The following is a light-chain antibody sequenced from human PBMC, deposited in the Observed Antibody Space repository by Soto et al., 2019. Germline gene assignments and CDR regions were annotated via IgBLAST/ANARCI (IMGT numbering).Light chain of an antibody. CDR1: QGISTY. CDR3: QQLNDYPLT. J-gene: IGKJ4*01. CDR2: GAS. V-gene: IGKV1-9*01. Sequence: DIQLTQSPSFLSASVGDRVTITCRASQGISTYLAWYQQKPGKAPKLLIYGASTLQSGVPSRFSGSGSGTEFTITISSLQPEDFASYYCQQLNDYPLTFGGGTKVEIK.